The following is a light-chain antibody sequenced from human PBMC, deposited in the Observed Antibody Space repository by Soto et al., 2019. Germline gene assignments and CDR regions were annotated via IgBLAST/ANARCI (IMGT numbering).Light chain of an antibody. Sequence: EIVLTQSPGTLSLSPGERATLSCRASQSVSSSYLAWYQRKPGQAPRLLIYGASSRATGIPDRSSGSGSGTDFTLTISRLEPEDFAVYYCQQYGSSPTFGQGTKVDIK. CDR3: QQYGSSPT. CDR2: GAS. V-gene: IGKV3-20*01. CDR1: QSVSSSY. J-gene: IGKJ1*01.